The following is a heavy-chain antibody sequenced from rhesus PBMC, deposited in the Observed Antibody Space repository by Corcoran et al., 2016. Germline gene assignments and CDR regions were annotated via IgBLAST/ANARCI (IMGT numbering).Heavy chain of an antibody. CDR3: ARNRYSGSYYYD. V-gene: IGHV4-165*02. CDR1: GGPFSGYY. Sequence: QVQLQESGPGLVKPSEPLYLTCAVSGGPFSGYYRVWIRQPQGKGLEWIGYISGSSGSTDYNPSLKSRVTISTDTSKNQFSLKLSSVTAADTAVYYCARNRYSGSYYYDWGQGVLVTVSS. J-gene: IGHJ4*01. CDR2: ISGSSGST. D-gene: IGHD3-16*01.